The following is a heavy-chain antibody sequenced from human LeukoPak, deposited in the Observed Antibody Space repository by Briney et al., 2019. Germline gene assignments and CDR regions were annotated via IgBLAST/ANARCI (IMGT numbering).Heavy chain of an antibody. Sequence: SETLSLTCAVFGGSSSSGGYSWSWIRQPPGKGLEWIGYIYHSGSTYYNPSLKSRVTISVDRSKNQFSLKLSSVTAADTAVYYCASRGAHGDYWYFDLWGRGTLVTVSS. CDR2: IYHSGST. D-gene: IGHD4-17*01. V-gene: IGHV4-30-2*01. CDR1: GGSSSSGGYS. J-gene: IGHJ2*01. CDR3: ASRGAHGDYWYFDL.